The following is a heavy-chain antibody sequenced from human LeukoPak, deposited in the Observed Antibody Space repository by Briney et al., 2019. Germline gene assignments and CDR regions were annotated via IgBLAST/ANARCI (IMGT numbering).Heavy chain of an antibody. Sequence: ASVKVSCKASGYTFTSYYMHWVRQAPGQGLEWMGWISAYNGNTNYAQKLQGRVTMTTDTSTSTAYMELRSLRSDDTAVYYCARDLGWELLHYFDYWGQGTLVTVSS. J-gene: IGHJ4*02. CDR3: ARDLGWELLHYFDY. D-gene: IGHD1-26*01. CDR2: ISAYNGNT. V-gene: IGHV1-18*04. CDR1: GYTFTSYY.